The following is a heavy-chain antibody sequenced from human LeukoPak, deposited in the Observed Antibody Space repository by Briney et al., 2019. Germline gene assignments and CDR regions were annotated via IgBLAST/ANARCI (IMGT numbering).Heavy chain of an antibody. Sequence: SETLSLTCTVSGGSISSGSYYWSWIRQPAWKGLEWIGRFYTSGSTNYNPSLESRVTISVDTSKNQFSLRLSSVTAADTAVYFCARGPYSYDSSGAFDIWGQGTMVTVSS. CDR1: GGSISSGSYY. J-gene: IGHJ3*02. D-gene: IGHD3-22*01. V-gene: IGHV4-61*02. CDR2: FYTSGST. CDR3: ARGPYSYDSSGAFDI.